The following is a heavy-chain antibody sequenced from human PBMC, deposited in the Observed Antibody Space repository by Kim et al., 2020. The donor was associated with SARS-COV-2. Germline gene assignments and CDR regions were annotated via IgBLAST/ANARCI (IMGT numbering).Heavy chain of an antibody. CDR2: T. Sequence: TGYGQKVQGRATMTRNTSSATAYMELSSLRSDDTAVYYCARGSEGAFDIWGQGTVVTVSS. CDR3: ARGSEGAFDI. J-gene: IGHJ3*02. V-gene: IGHV1-8*01.